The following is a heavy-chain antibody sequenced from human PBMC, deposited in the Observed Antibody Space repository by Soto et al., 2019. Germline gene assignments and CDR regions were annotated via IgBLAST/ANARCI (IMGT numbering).Heavy chain of an antibody. CDR2: IWYDGSNK. CDR3: ARAKRAGKAPGSIDY. CDR1: GFTFSSYG. Sequence: QVQLVESGGGVVQPGRSLRLSCAASGFTFSSYGMHWVRQAPGKGLEWVAVIWYDGSNKYYADSVKGRFTISRDNSKYTLYLQMNSLRAEDTAVYYCARAKRAGKAPGSIDYWGQGTLVTVSS. J-gene: IGHJ4*02. D-gene: IGHD1-1*01. V-gene: IGHV3-33*01.